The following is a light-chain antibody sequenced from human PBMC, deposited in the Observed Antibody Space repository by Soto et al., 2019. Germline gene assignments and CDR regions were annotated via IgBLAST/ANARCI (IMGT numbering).Light chain of an antibody. V-gene: IGLV2-8*01. CDR3: SSYTGTNNFVL. Sequence: QSALTLPPSASGSPGQSVTISCTGTNTDIGGHKYVSWYQHHPGKAPKLIIYEVSERPSGVPDRFSGSKSGNAASLTVSGLQADDEAIYYCSSYTGTNNFVLFGGGTKLTVL. CDR2: EVS. CDR1: NTDIGGHKY. J-gene: IGLJ2*01.